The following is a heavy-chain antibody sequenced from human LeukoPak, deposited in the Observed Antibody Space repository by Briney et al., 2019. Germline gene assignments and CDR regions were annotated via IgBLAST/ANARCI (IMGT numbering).Heavy chain of an antibody. CDR1: GDSINGDY. J-gene: IGHJ6*03. V-gene: IGHV4-4*07. D-gene: IGHD3-10*01. CDR3: ARAASGDRIYYGSGRRYFAYYMDV. CDR2: VDTSGNT. Sequence: SETLSLTCAVSGDSINGDYCTWIRQPAGKGLEWIGHVDTSGNTNYNPALKSRVTLSLDTSKNQCSLKVISVTAADTAIYYCARAASGDRIYYGSGRRYFAYYMDVWGKGTTVT.